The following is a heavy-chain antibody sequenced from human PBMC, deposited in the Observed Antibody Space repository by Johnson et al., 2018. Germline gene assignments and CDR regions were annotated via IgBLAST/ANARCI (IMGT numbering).Heavy chain of an antibody. Sequence: QVQLVQSGGGVVQPGRSLRLSCAASGFTFSSYGMHWVRQAPGKGLEWVAVISYDGSNKYYADSVKGRFTISRDNSKNTLYLQMNSLGAEDTAVYYCAKGSYYDGSGYYYYYYGMDVWGQGTTVTVSS. CDR2: ISYDGSNK. D-gene: IGHD3-22*01. CDR1: GFTFSSYG. J-gene: IGHJ6*02. CDR3: AKGSYYDGSGYYYYYYGMDV. V-gene: IGHV3-30*18.